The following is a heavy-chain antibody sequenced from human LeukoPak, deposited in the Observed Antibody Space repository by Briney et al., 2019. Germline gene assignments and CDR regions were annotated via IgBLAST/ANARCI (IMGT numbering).Heavy chain of an antibody. CDR3: ARDQRDSSGYYGGFDY. V-gene: IGHV3-48*04. J-gene: IGHJ4*02. CDR2: ISSSSSTI. CDR1: EFGFSSSP. D-gene: IGHD3-22*01. Sequence: GGSLRLSCAAHEFGFSSSPMSWVRQAAGRGLEWVSYISSSSSTIYYADSVKGRFTISRDNAKNSLYLQMNSLRAEDTAVYYCARDQRDSSGYYGGFDYWGQGTLVTVSS.